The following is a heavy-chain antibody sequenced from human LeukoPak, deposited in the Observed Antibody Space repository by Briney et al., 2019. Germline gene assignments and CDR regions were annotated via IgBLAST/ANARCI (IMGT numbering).Heavy chain of an antibody. J-gene: IGHJ4*02. CDR1: GFTFSNAW. CDR2: IKSKTDGGTT. V-gene: IGHV3-15*01. D-gene: IGHD4-23*01. CDR3: TTGTAMVVTATQLL. Sequence: GGSLRLSCAASGFTFSNAWMSWVRQAPGKGLEWVGRIKSKTDGGTTDYAAPVKGRFTISRDDSKNTLYLQMNSLKTEDTAVYYCTTGTAMVVTATQLLWGQGTLVTVSS.